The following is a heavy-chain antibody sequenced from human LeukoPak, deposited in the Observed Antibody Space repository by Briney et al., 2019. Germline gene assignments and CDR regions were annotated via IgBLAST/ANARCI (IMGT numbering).Heavy chain of an antibody. CDR2: ISSSGSII. Sequence: GGSLRLSCAASGFTFNDYYMSWIRQAPGKGLEWVSYISSSGSIIYYADSVKGRFTISRDNAKNSLNLQMNSLRAEDTAVYYCAREDDWNYEDYWGQGTLVTVSS. CDR1: GFTFNDYY. D-gene: IGHD1-7*01. V-gene: IGHV3-11*04. CDR3: AREDDWNYEDY. J-gene: IGHJ4*02.